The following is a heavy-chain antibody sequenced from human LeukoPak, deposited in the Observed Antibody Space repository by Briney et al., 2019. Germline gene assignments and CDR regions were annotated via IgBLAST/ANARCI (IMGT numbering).Heavy chain of an antibody. CDR1: GFTFSSYG. J-gene: IGHJ4*02. CDR3: ASGGYGEPFDY. V-gene: IGHV3-33*01. D-gene: IGHD4-17*01. Sequence: GRSLRLSCAASGFTFSSYGMHWVCQAPGKGLEWVAVIWYDGSNKYYADSVKGRFTISRDNSKNTLYLQMNSLRAEDTAVYYCASGGYGEPFDYWGQGTLVTVSS. CDR2: IWYDGSNK.